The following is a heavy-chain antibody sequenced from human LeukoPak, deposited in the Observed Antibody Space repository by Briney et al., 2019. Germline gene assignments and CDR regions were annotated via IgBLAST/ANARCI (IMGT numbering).Heavy chain of an antibody. CDR2: INDSGST. D-gene: IGHD2-2*01. V-gene: IGHV4-34*01. CDR3: ARGQYCSTTTCYSARRYFAF. Sequence: PSETLSLTCAVSGGAFSNYFWTWIRQPPGKGLEWIAEINDSGSTNSNSSLRSRVAISVDTSKNQFSLRLTSVTAADTAVYYCARGQYCSTTTCYSARRYFAFWGQGTLVTVSS. CDR1: GGAFSNYF. J-gene: IGHJ4*02.